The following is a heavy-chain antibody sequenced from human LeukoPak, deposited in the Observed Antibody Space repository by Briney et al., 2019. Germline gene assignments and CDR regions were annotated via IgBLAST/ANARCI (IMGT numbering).Heavy chain of an antibody. CDR1: GFTFSSYT. J-gene: IGHJ6*02. D-gene: IGHD3-10*01. Sequence: GGSLRLSCAASGFTFSSYTMNWVRQAPGKGLEWVSCISSSSNTIYYADSVKGRFTISRDNAKNSLYLQMNSLRAEDTAVYYCAREVGGTMVREYYYGMDVWGQGTTVTVSS. V-gene: IGHV3-48*01. CDR3: AREVGGTMVREYYYGMDV. CDR2: ISSSSNTI.